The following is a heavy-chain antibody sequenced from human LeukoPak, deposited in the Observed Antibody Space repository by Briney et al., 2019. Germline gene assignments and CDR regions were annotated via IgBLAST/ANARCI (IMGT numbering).Heavy chain of an antibody. CDR2: IYPGDSDT. V-gene: IGHV5-51*01. J-gene: IGHJ6*02. D-gene: IGHD4-11*01. Sequence: GESLKISCKGSGSSFTSYWIGWVRQLPGKGLEWMGIIYPGDSDTRYSPSFQGQVTISADKSISTAYLQWSSLKASDTAMYYCARHDYSNLRYYYYGMDVWGQGTTVTVSS. CDR3: ARHDYSNLRYYYYGMDV. CDR1: GSSFTSYW.